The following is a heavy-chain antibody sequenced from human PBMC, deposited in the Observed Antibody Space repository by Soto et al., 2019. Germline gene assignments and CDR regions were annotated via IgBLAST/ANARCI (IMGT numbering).Heavy chain of an antibody. V-gene: IGHV3-30-3*01. CDR2: ISYDGSNK. Sequence: RRLSCAASGFTFSSYAMHWVRQAPGKGLEWVAVISYDGSNKYYADSVKGRFTISRDNSKNTLYLQMNSLRAEDTAVYYCARSISADGDDNFDYSVQGTVVNVSS. J-gene: IGHJ4*02. CDR1: GFTFSSYA. D-gene: IGHD4-17*01. CDR3: ARSISADGDDNFDY.